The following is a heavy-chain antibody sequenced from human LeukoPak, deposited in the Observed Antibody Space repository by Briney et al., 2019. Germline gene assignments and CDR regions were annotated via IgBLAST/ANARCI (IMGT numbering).Heavy chain of an antibody. V-gene: IGHV3-7*04. CDR2: IKQDGSEE. CDR3: ARARILTGYYSIDY. CDR1: GFTFRNYW. J-gene: IGHJ4*02. Sequence: GGSLRLSCAASGFTFRNYWMTWVRQAPGKGREWVANIKQDGSEEYYVDSLKGRFTVSRDNAESSLYLHMNSLRADDTAVYFCARARILTGYYSIDYWGQGTLVTVSS. D-gene: IGHD3-9*01.